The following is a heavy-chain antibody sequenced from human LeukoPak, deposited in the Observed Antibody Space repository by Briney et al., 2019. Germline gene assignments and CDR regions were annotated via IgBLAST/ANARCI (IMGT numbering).Heavy chain of an antibody. CDR1: GYAFSSYA. CDR2: ISTDGSNR. V-gene: IGHV3-30-3*01. D-gene: IGHD6-13*01. CDR3: ARVQSGSDAFDI. J-gene: IGHJ3*02. Sequence: GGSLRLSCAASGYAFSSYAMHWVRQTPGKGPEWVAAISTDGSNRFYADSVKGRFTFSRDNSKNTLYLQMNSLRVEDTATYYCARVQSGSDAFDIWGQGRMVTVSS.